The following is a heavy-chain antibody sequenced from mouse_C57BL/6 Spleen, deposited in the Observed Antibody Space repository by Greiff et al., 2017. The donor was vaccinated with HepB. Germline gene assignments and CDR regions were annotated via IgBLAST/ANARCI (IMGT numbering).Heavy chain of an antibody. CDR1: GYAFSSSW. J-gene: IGHJ3*01. CDR2: SYPGDGDT. Sequence: VQLQQSGPELVKPGASVKISCKASGYAFSSSWMNWVKQRPGKGLEWIGRSYPGDGDTNYNGKFKGKATLTADKSSSTAYMQLSSLTSEDSAVYFCAREGNGYYSAWIAYWGQGTLVTVSA. V-gene: IGHV1-82*01. D-gene: IGHD2-3*01. CDR3: AREGNGYYSAWIAY.